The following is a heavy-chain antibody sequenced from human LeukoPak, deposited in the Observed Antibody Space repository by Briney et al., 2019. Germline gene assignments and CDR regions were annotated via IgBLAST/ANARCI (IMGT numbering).Heavy chain of an antibody. CDR2: ISYDGSNK. CDR3: AKDRARTYYDFWSGYSDY. J-gene: IGHJ4*02. CDR1: GFTFSSYG. D-gene: IGHD3-3*01. V-gene: IGHV3-30*18. Sequence: PGGSLRLSCAASGFTFSSYGMHWVRQAPGKGLEWVAVISYDGSNKYYADSVKGRFTISRDNSKNTLYLQMNSLRAEDTAVYYCAKDRARTYYDFWSGYSDYWGQGTLVTVSS.